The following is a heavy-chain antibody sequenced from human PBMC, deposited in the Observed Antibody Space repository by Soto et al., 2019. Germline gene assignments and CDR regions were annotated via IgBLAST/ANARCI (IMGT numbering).Heavy chain of an antibody. Sequence: PGESLKISCKASGYTFTSYWITWVRQMPGKGLEWMGRIDPSDSSTKYSPYFQGHVTISTDKSITTAHLQWTSLKVSDTAIYYCAATGYTYGYHFDHWGQGTQVTVSS. V-gene: IGHV5-10-1*01. CDR3: AATGYTYGYHFDH. CDR2: IDPSDSST. D-gene: IGHD5-18*01. J-gene: IGHJ4*02. CDR1: GYTFTSYW.